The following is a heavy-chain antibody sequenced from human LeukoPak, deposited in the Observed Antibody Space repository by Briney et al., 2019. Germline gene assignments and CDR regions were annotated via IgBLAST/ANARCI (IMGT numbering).Heavy chain of an antibody. CDR1: GGSISSYY. V-gene: IGHV4-59*01. CDR3: AREPRYYYYMDV. CDR2: IYYSGST. J-gene: IGHJ6*03. Sequence: SENLSLTCTVSGGSISSYYWSWIRQPPGKGLEWIGYIYYSGSTNYNPSLKSRVTISVDTSKNQFSLKLSSVTAADTAVYYCAREPRYYYYMDVWGKGTTVTVSS.